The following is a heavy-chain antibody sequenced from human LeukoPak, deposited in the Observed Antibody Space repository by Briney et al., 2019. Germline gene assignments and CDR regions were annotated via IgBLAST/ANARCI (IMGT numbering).Heavy chain of an antibody. CDR1: GGSISSSSYY. J-gene: IGHJ3*02. D-gene: IGHD4-17*01. CDR3: ARERSGDYTKDAFDI. CDR2: IYYSGST. Sequence: SETLSLTCTVSGGSISSSSYYWGWIRQPPGKGLEWIGSIYYSGSTYYNPSLKSRVTISVDTSKNQFSLKLSSVTAADTAVYYCARERSGDYTKDAFDIWGQGTMVTVSS. V-gene: IGHV4-39*07.